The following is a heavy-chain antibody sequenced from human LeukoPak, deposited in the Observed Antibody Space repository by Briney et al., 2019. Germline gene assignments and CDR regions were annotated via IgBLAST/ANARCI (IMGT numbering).Heavy chain of an antibody. Sequence: GGSLRLSCAASGFTFSSYGMHWVRQAPGKGLEWVAVIWYDGSNKYYADSVEGRFTISRDNSKNTLYLQMNSLRAEDTAVYYCAKEGYCSSTSCYYYMDVWGKGTTVTVSS. V-gene: IGHV3-33*06. J-gene: IGHJ6*03. D-gene: IGHD2-2*01. CDR1: GFTFSSYG. CDR3: AKEGYCSSTSCYYYMDV. CDR2: IWYDGSNK.